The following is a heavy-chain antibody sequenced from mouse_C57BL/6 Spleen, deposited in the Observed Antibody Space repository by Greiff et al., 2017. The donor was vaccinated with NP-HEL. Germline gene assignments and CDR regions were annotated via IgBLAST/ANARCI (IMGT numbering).Heavy chain of an antibody. Sequence: EVKLQESGGGLVKPVGSLKLSCAASGFTFSSYAMSWVRQTPEKRLEWVATISDGGSYTYYPDNVKGRFTISRDNAKNNLYLQMSHLKSEDTAMYYCARDEGYGSSPDYWGQGTTLTVSS. V-gene: IGHV5-4*01. CDR3: ARDEGYGSSPDY. CDR2: ISDGGSYT. D-gene: IGHD1-1*01. J-gene: IGHJ2*01. CDR1: GFTFSSYA.